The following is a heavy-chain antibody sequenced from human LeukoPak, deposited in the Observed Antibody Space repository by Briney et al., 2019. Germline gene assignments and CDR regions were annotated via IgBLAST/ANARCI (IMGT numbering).Heavy chain of an antibody. V-gene: IGHV3-7*01. Sequence: GGSLRLSCAASGFTFRDYTMNWVRQAPGKGLEWVANIKQDGSEIYYVDSVKGRFTISRDNTKNSVYLQMNSLRAEDTAVYYCARQLGGSGSYWGQGTLVTVSS. D-gene: IGHD3-10*01. J-gene: IGHJ4*02. CDR3: ARQLGGSGSY. CDR2: IKQDGSEI. CDR1: GFTFRDYT.